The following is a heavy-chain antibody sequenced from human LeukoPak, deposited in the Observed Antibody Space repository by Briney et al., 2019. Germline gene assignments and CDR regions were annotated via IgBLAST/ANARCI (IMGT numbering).Heavy chain of an antibody. CDR2: ISSSGSTI. J-gene: IGHJ3*02. D-gene: IGHD3-3*01. Sequence: GGSLRLSCAASGFTFDDYGMSWVRQAPGKGLEWVSYISSSGSTIYYADSVKGRFTISRDNAKNSLYLQMNSLRAEDTAVYYCASWSDDAFDIWGQGTMVTVSS. CDR3: ASWSDDAFDI. V-gene: IGHV3-11*04. CDR1: GFTFDDYG.